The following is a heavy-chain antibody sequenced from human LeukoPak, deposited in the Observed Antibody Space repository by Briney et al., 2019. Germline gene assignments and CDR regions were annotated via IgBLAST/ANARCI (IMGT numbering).Heavy chain of an antibody. V-gene: IGHV3-33*06. CDR2: IWDDGSYK. J-gene: IGHJ4*02. D-gene: IGHD1-26*01. CDR1: GFSFSNYG. CDR3: AKPTSGSGSFLIDY. Sequence: GGSLRLSCAASGFSFSNYGMHWVRQAPGKGLEWVAVIWDDGSYKYYADSVKGRFTISRDNSKNALYLQITSLRAEDTAVYYCAKPTSGSGSFLIDYWGQGTLVTVSS.